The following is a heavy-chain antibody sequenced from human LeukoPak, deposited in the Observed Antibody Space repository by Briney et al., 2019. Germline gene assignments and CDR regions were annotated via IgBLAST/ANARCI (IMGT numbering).Heavy chain of an antibody. CDR2: IYTSGST. D-gene: IGHD3-3*01. CDR3: ARLAVITIFGVAPPYFEL. J-gene: IGHJ4*02. CDR1: GGSISSYY. Sequence: KSSETLSLTCTVSGGSISSYYWSWIRQPAGKGLEWIGRIYTSGSTNYNPSLKSRVTMSVDTSKNQFSLKLSSVTAADTAVYYCARLAVITIFGVAPPYFELWGQGTLVTVSS. V-gene: IGHV4-4*07.